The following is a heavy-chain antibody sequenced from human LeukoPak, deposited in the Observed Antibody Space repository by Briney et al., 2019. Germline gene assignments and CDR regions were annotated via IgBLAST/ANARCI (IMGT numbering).Heavy chain of an antibody. D-gene: IGHD3-22*01. J-gene: IGHJ1*01. V-gene: IGHV4-38-2*02. Sequence: SETLSLTCSVSGHSIINSYYWGWLRQPPGKGLEWIGSIYHTGSTYYNPSLKSRVTISVDTSKNQFSLKLSSVTAADTAVYYCARAVDSSGFSSFQHWGQGTLVTVSS. CDR3: ARAVDSSGFSSFQH. CDR1: GHSIINSYY. CDR2: IYHTGST.